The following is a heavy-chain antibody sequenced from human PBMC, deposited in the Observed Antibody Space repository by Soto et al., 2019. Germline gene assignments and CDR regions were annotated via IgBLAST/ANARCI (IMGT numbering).Heavy chain of an antibody. CDR1: GGPISSYY. Sequence: QVQLQESGPGLVKPSETLSLTCTVSGGPISSYYWSWIRQPPGKGLEWIGYIYYSGSTNYNPSLKSRVTISVDTSKNQFSLKLSSVTAADTAVYYCARRYCSSTSCYNWFDPWGQGTLVTVSS. CDR2: IYYSGST. CDR3: ARRYCSSTSCYNWFDP. J-gene: IGHJ5*02. V-gene: IGHV4-59*08. D-gene: IGHD2-2*01.